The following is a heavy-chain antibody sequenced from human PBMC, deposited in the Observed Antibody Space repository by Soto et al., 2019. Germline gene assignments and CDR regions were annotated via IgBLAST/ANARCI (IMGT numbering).Heavy chain of an antibody. V-gene: IGHV3-21*06. CDR2: ISSSSAYI. CDR1: GFTFGSFT. Sequence: EVHLVEAGGGLVKPGESLTLSCAASGFTFGSFTLNWVRQAPGKGLEWVSSISSSSAYIYYAESVKGRFTISRANARSTLYLQMNSLRLDDTAVNFCARDGLTFGGDWGQGTLVAVSS. J-gene: IGHJ4*02. D-gene: IGHD3-16*01. CDR3: ARDGLTFGGD.